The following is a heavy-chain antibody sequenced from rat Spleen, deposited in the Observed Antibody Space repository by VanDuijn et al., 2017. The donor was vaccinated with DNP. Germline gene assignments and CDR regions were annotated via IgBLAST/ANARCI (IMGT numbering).Heavy chain of an antibody. Sequence: QVQLKESGPGLVQPSQTLSLACTVSGFLLTSYHVHWVRQPSGKGLEWMGRIQSGGNTDFDSGLKSRLSISRDTSKSQVFLKMNSLQTEDTATYYCARYYGYNYYAMDAWGQGTSVTVSS. CDR2: IQSGGNT. D-gene: IGHD1-9*01. CDR3: ARYYGYNYYAMDA. J-gene: IGHJ4*01. V-gene: IGHV2-30*01. CDR1: GFLLTSYH.